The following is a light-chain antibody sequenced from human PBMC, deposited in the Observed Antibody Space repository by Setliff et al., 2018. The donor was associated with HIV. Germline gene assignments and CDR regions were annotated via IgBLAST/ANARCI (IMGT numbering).Light chain of an antibody. Sequence: QSALTQPASVSGSPGQSITISCTGTSSDVGGYNYVSWYQQHPGKAPKLMIYDVSERPSGVSNRFSCSESGNTASLTISGLQAEDEADYYCSSYTTSTTFVFGTGTKGTVL. CDR2: DVS. CDR3: SSYTTSTTFV. CDR1: SSDVGGYNY. J-gene: IGLJ1*01. V-gene: IGLV2-14*01.